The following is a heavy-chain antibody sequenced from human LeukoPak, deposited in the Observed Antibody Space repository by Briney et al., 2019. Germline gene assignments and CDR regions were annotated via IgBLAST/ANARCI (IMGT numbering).Heavy chain of an antibody. J-gene: IGHJ4*02. CDR3: ARRIRGAPTDY. CDR1: GYTFTTYD. D-gene: IGHD3-10*01. CDR2: MNPNSGNT. V-gene: IGHV1-8*01. Sequence: GASVKVSCKASGYTFTTYDLNWVRQATGQGLEWMGWMNPNSGNTGYAQKFQGRVTMTRNISITTAYMELSNLTPEDTAVYYCARRIRGAPTDYWGQGTLVTVSS.